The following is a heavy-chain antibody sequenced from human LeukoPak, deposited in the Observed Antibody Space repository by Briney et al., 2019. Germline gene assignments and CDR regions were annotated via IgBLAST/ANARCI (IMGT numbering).Heavy chain of an antibody. CDR1: GFTFSSYG. J-gene: IGHJ4*02. Sequence: GRSLRLSCAASGFTFSSYGMHWVRQAPGKGLEWVAVISYDGSNKYYADSVKGRFTISRDNSKNTLYLQMNSLRAEDTAVYYCAKAAGRVATITSFDYWGQGTLVTVSS. CDR3: AKAAGRVATITSFDY. CDR2: ISYDGSNK. V-gene: IGHV3-30*18. D-gene: IGHD5-12*01.